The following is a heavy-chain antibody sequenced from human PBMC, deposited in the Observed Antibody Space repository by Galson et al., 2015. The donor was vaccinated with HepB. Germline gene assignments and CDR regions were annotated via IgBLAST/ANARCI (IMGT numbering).Heavy chain of an antibody. CDR2: TSYRSKWYN. CDR3: ARGQTPPTYSSAWYARRRGSPRDAFDI. CDR1: GDSVSSTSAA. D-gene: IGHD6-13*01. J-gene: IGHJ3*02. V-gene: IGHV6-1*01. Sequence: CAISGDSVSSTSAAWNWIRQSPSRGLEWLGRTSYRSKWYNDYAVSVKSRITINPDTSKNQFSLQLNSVTPEDTAVYYCARGQTPPTYSSAWYARRRGSPRDAFDIWGQGTMVTASS.